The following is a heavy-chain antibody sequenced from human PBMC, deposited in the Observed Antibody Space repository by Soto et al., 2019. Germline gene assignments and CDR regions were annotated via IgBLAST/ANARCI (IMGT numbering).Heavy chain of an antibody. CDR2: INHSGST. D-gene: IGHD3-22*01. J-gene: IGHJ6*02. Sequence: WETLSLTCAVYGGSFSGYYWSWIRQPPGKGLEWIGEINHSGSTNYNPSLKSRVTISVDTSKNQFSLKLSSVTAADTAVYYCASSSLLLAVEDYYGMDVWGQGTTVTVSS. CDR1: GGSFSGYY. V-gene: IGHV4-34*01. CDR3: ASSSLLLAVEDYYGMDV.